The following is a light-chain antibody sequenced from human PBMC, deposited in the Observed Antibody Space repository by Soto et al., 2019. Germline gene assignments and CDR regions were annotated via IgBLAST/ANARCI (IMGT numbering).Light chain of an antibody. CDR3: QQYVKT. Sequence: EIVLTQSPGTLSLSPGERATLSCRASQSVSSSYLAWYQQKPGQAPRLLIDGASSRATGIPDRFSGSGSGTDFTLTISRLEPEDFAVYYCQQYVKTFGQGTKVEIK. CDR1: QSVSSSY. CDR2: GAS. V-gene: IGKV3-20*01. J-gene: IGKJ1*01.